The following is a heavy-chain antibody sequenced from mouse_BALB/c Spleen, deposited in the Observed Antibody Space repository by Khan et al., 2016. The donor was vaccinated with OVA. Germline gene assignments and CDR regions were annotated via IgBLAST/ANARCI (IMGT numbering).Heavy chain of an antibody. CDR1: GYAFTDYL. Sequence: QVQLQQSGAELVRPGTSVKVSCKASGYAFTDYLIEWVKQRPGQGLEWIGVINPGSGNTNYNEKFKGKATLTADKSSSTAYMQLSSLTSDDSAVYFGARWGYGTLAYWGQGTPVTVS. V-gene: IGHV1-54*01. D-gene: IGHD2-1*01. CDR2: INPGSGNT. J-gene: IGHJ3*01. CDR3: ARWGYGTLAY.